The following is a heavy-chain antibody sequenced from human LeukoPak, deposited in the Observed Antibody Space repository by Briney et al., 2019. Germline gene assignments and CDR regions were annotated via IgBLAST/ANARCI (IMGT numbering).Heavy chain of an antibody. CDR1: GYTFTSYG. Sequence: ASVKVSCKASGYTFTSYGITWVRLAPGQGLEWMGWISAYNGNTNYAQMFQGRVIMTTDTSTNTAYMELRSLRADDTAMYYCARDTSYDSSGYPNWFDPWGQGTLVTVSS. J-gene: IGHJ5*02. CDR2: ISAYNGNT. CDR3: ARDTSYDSSGYPNWFDP. D-gene: IGHD3-22*01. V-gene: IGHV1-18*01.